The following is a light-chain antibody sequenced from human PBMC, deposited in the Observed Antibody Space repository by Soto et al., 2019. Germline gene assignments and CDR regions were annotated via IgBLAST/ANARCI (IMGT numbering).Light chain of an antibody. CDR3: QQYKSWRA. V-gene: IGKV3-15*01. CDR2: DAS. Sequence: IVMTQSPATLSVSPGERVTLSCRASQIIDSKLAWYQQRPGQAPRLLIYDASIRATGIPARFSGSGSGTEFTSTSSGRQSDDVGVYYCQQYKSWRAFGQGTNVEV. J-gene: IGKJ1*01. CDR1: QIIDSK.